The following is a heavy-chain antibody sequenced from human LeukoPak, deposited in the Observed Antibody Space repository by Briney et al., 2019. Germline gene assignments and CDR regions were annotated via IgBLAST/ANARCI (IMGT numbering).Heavy chain of an antibody. CDR1: GFTFSSYS. Sequence: GGSLRLSCAASGFTFSSYSMNWVRQAPGKGLEWVSSISSSSSYIYYADSVKGRFTISRDNAKNSLYLQMNSLRAEDTAVYYCARDAIDYGDYDWFDPWGQGTLVTVSS. V-gene: IGHV3-21*01. J-gene: IGHJ5*02. CDR2: ISSSSSYI. D-gene: IGHD4-17*01. CDR3: ARDAIDYGDYDWFDP.